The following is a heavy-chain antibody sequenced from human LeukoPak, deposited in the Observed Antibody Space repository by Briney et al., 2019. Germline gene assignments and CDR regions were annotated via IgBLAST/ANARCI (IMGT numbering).Heavy chain of an antibody. CDR2: IIPIFGTA. Sequence: SVKVSCKASGGTSSIYAISWVRQAPGQGLEWMGGIIPIFGTANHVQKFQDRVTITADKSTSTAYMELSSLTSDDTAVYYCARTSRGYTYGELDSWGQGTLVTVSS. D-gene: IGHD5-18*01. J-gene: IGHJ4*02. CDR3: ARTSRGYTYGELDS. V-gene: IGHV1-69*06. CDR1: GGTSSIYA.